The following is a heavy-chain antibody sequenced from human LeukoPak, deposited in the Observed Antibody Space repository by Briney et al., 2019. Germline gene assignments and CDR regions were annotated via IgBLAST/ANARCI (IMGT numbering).Heavy chain of an antibody. J-gene: IGHJ6*03. CDR2: IYYSGST. D-gene: IGHD3-10*01. CDR1: GGSISSYY. Sequence: SETLSLTCTVSGGSISSYYWTWIRQPPGKGLDWIGYIYYSGSTNYNPSLKSRVTISVDTSKNQFSLKLSSVTAADTAVYYCARVNVLLWFGELLPGYYYYYMDVWGKGTTVTISS. CDR3: ARVNVLLWFGELLPGYYYYYMDV. V-gene: IGHV4-59*12.